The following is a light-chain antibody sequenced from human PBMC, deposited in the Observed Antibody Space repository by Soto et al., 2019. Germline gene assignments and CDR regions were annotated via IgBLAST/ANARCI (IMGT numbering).Light chain of an antibody. CDR1: QSVSSSY. V-gene: IGKV3-20*01. CDR3: QQYGSSPLT. J-gene: IGKJ4*01. Sequence: EIVLTQSPGTLSLSPGERATLSCRASQSVSSSYLAWYQQKPGQAPRLLISAASSRTTGIPDRFSGSGSGTDFTLTISRLEPEDFAVYYCQQYGSSPLTFGGGTKV. CDR2: AAS.